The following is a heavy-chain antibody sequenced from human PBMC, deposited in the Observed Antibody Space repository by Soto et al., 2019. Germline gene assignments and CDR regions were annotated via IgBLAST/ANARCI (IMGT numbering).Heavy chain of an antibody. CDR3: ARYCSSTSCQYNWFDP. D-gene: IGHD2-2*01. J-gene: IGHJ5*02. CDR1: GGSISSGGYY. V-gene: IGHV4-31*03. CDR2: IYYSGST. Sequence: QVQLQESGPGLVKPSQTLSLTYTVSGGSISSGGYYWSWIRQHPGKGLEWIGYIYYSGSTYYNPSLKSRVTISVDTSKNQFSLKLSSVTAADTAVYYCARYCSSTSCQYNWFDPWGQGTLVTVSS.